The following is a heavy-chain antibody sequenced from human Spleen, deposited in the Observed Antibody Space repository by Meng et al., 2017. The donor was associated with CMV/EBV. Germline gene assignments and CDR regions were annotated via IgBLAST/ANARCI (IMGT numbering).Heavy chain of an antibody. D-gene: IGHD3-3*01. V-gene: IGHV4-39*07. CDR1: SVSRSRYY. CDR3: ARKSYYDFWSGPNWFDP. CDR2: IYYSGST. Sequence: SVSRSRYYWGWMRQPPGKGLEWIGSIYYSGSTYYNPSLKSRVTISVDTSKNQFSLKLSSVTAADTAVYYCARKSYYDFWSGPNWFDPWGQGTLVTVSS. J-gene: IGHJ5*02.